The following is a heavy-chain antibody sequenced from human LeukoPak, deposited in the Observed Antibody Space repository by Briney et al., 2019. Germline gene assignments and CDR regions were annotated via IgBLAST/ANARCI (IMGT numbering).Heavy chain of an antibody. CDR1: GFTFSSYS. D-gene: IGHD3-9*01. Sequence: GGSLRLSCAASGFTFSSYSMNWVRQAPGKGLEWVSSISSSSSYIYYADSVKGRFTISRDNAKNSLYLQMNSLRAEDTAVYYCARDLHLRYFDWLPIDYWGQGTLVTVSS. CDR2: ISSSSSYI. CDR3: ARDLHLRYFDWLPIDY. J-gene: IGHJ4*02. V-gene: IGHV3-21*01.